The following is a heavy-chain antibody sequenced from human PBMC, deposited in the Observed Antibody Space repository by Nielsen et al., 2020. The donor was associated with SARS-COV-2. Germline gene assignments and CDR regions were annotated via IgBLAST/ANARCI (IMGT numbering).Heavy chain of an antibody. V-gene: IGHV4-59*01. CDR1: GGSISSYY. Sequence: GSLRLSCTVSGGSISSYYWSWIRQPPGKGLEWIGYIYYSGSTNYNPSLKSRVTISVDTSKNQFSLKLSSVTAADTAVYYCARDAPYGDYETAFDYWGQGTLVTVSS. J-gene: IGHJ4*02. CDR2: IYYSGST. D-gene: IGHD4-17*01. CDR3: ARDAPYGDYETAFDY.